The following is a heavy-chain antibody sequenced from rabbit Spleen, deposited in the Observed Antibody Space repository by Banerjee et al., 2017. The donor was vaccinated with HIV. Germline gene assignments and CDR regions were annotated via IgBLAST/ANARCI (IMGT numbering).Heavy chain of an antibody. CDR3: ARDLVAVIGWNFNL. Sequence: QEQLVESGGGLVQPEGSLTLTCTASGFTISSHVMCWVRQAPGKRPEWIACINIVTGKSVYASWAKGRFIMSRTSSTTVTLQMTSLTAADTATYFCARDLVAVIGWNFNLWGPGTLVTVS. D-gene: IGHD1-1*01. CDR2: INIVTGKS. CDR1: GFTISSHV. J-gene: IGHJ4*01. V-gene: IGHV1S45*01.